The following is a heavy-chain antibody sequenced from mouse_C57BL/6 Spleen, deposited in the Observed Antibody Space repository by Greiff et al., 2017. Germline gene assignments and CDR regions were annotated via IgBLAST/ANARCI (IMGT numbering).Heavy chain of an antibody. CDR2: IYPGSGNT. D-gene: IGHD1-1*01. CDR1: GYTFTDYY. J-gene: IGHJ4*01. CDR3: ARDYGSSYGAMDD. Sequence: QVQLQQSGAELVRPGASVKLSCKASGYTFTDYYINWVKQRPGQGLEWIARIYPGSGNTYYNEKFKGKATLTAEKSSSTAYMQLSSLTSEDSAVYFCARDYGSSYGAMDDWGQGTSVTVSS. V-gene: IGHV1-76*01.